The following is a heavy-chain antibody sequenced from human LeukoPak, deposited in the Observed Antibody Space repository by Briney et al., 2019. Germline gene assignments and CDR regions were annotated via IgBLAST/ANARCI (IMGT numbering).Heavy chain of an antibody. CDR2: ISYNAST. Sequence: SETLSLTCTASGCSISSYYWRWLRQPPGKGLEWVGFISYNASTNYTPSLRSRVTISVDTSKNQLSLHLSSVTAADTAVYFCAREARALKPYLDYWGQGTLVTVSS. CDR1: GCSISSYY. CDR3: AREARALKPYLDY. V-gene: IGHV4-59*01. J-gene: IGHJ4*02. D-gene: IGHD1-26*01.